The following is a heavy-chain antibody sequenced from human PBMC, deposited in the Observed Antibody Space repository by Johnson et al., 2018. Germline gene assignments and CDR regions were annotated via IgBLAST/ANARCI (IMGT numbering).Heavy chain of an antibody. J-gene: IGHJ3*02. D-gene: IGHD3-16*01. CDR1: GFTFGDYA. V-gene: IGHV3-9*01. Sequence: EVQLVESGGGLVQPGRSLRLSCEASGFTFGDYAMHWVRQPPGKGLEWVSYISWNSGNIDYADSMKGRFTISRDNGKNSLYLQMNSLKTEDTALYYCAKDIGGVEYGARRGAFDIWGQGTMVTVSS. CDR2: ISWNSGNI. CDR3: AKDIGGVEYGARRGAFDI.